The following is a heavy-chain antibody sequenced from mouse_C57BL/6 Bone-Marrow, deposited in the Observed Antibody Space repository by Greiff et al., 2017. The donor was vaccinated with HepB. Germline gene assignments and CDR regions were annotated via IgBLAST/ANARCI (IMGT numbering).Heavy chain of an antibody. J-gene: IGHJ1*03. CDR1: GFTFSDAW. V-gene: IGHV6-6*01. Sequence: EVQRVESGGGLVQPGGSMKLSCAASGFTFSDAWMDWVRQSPEKGLEWVAEIRNKANNHATYYAESVKGRFTISRDDSKSSVYLQMNSLRAEDTGIYYCTRPYYYGSSLYWYFDVWGTGTTVTVSS. D-gene: IGHD1-1*01. CDR3: TRPYYYGSSLYWYFDV. CDR2: IRNKANNHAT.